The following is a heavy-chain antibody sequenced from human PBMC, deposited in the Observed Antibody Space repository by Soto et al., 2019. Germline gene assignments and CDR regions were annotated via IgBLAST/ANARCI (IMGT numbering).Heavy chain of an antibody. CDR3: AKFKNHYYYGLDV. CDR2: INQSGST. CDR1: GGSFSAYY. V-gene: IGHV4-34*01. Sequence: SETLSLTCAVYGGSFSAYYWSWIRQPPGKGLEWIGAINQSGSTNYNPSLGSRVTISVDTSKNHFSLNLTSVTAADTAVYYCAKFKNHYYYGLDVWGQGTTVTVSS. J-gene: IGHJ6*02.